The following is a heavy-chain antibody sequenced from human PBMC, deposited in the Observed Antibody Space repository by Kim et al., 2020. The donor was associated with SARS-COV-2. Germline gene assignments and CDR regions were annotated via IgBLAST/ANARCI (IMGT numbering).Heavy chain of an antibody. J-gene: IGHJ4*02. V-gene: IGHV1-69*04. CDR2: IIPILGIA. D-gene: IGHD6-19*01. CDR1: GGTFSSYA. Sequence: SVKVSCKASGGTFSSYAISWVRQAPGQGLEWMGRIIPILGIANYAQKFQGRVTITADKSTSTAYMELSSLRSEDTAVYYCARDRDPHSSGWYELVYWGQGTLVTVSS. CDR3: ARDRDPHSSGWYELVY.